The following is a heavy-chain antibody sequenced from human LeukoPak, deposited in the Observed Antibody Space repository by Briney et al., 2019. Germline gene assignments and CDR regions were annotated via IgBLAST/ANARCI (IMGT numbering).Heavy chain of an antibody. Sequence: GGSLRLSCAASGFTFSRLAMTWVRRAPGKGLEWGSTISASGPYYADAVRGRFTISRDNSRNTLSLQMDSLRAEDTAVYYCAKDHESDGYPCLDHWGLGTLVTVSS. CDR2: ISASGP. J-gene: IGHJ4*02. CDR1: GFTFSRLA. D-gene: IGHD3-22*01. CDR3: AKDHESDGYPCLDH. V-gene: IGHV3-23*01.